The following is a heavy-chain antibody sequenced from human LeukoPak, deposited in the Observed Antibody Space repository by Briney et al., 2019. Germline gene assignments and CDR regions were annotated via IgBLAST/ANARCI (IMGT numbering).Heavy chain of an antibody. CDR2: INHSGST. V-gene: IGHV4-34*01. CDR1: GGSFSGYY. CDR3: ARSTVAYFDY. Sequence: SETLSLTCAVYGGSFSGYYWNWIRQPPGKGLEWIGEINHSGSTNYNPSLKSRVTISVDTSKNQFSLKLSSVTAADTAVYYCARSTVAYFDYWGQGTLVTVSS. J-gene: IGHJ4*02. D-gene: IGHD6-19*01.